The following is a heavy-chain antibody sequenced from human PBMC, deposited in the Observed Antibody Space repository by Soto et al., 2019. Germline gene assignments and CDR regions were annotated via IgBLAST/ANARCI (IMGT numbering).Heavy chain of an antibody. CDR1: GGTFSSYT. D-gene: IGHD2-2*01. V-gene: IGHV1-69*08. J-gene: IGHJ3*02. CDR3: ARDTYCSSTSCYQGI. Sequence: QVQLVQSGAEVKKPGSSVKVSCKASGGTFSSYTISWVRQAPGQGLEWMGRIIPILGIANYAQKFQGRVTITAVKSTSTAYMELSSLRSEDTAVYYCARDTYCSSTSCYQGIWGQGTMVTVSS. CDR2: IIPILGIA.